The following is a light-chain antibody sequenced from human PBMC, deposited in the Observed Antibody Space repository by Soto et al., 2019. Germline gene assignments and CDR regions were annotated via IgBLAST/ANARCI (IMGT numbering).Light chain of an antibody. V-gene: IGKV1-16*02. Sequence: DIHMTQSPSSLSASVGDRVTITCRASQGVSNYLGWYQQKPGKAHRSLIYSAYSLQSGVQSKFSGSGSGTDFTLTIRDMQPDDFATYYCKQYYRYPWTFGQGTKVDIK. CDR1: QGVSNY. J-gene: IGKJ1*01. CDR3: KQYYRYPWT. CDR2: SAY.